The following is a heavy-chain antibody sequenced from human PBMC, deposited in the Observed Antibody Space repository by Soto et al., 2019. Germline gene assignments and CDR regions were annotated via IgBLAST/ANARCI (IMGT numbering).Heavy chain of an antibody. Sequence: QVQLVESGGGVVQPGRSLRLSCAASGFTFSSYAMHWVRQAPGKGLEWVAVISYDGSNKYYADSVKGRFTISRDNSKNTLYLQMNSLIAEDTAVYYCAGDIVLVVAATPPNDYWGQGTLVTVSS. CDR1: GFTFSSYA. V-gene: IGHV3-30-3*01. J-gene: IGHJ4*02. CDR2: ISYDGSNK. D-gene: IGHD2-15*01. CDR3: AGDIVLVVAATPPNDY.